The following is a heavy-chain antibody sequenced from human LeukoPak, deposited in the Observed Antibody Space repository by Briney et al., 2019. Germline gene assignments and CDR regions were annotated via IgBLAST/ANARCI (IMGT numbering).Heavy chain of an antibody. CDR3: AKRSSTSSLDP. Sequence: GGSLRLSCAASGFTFSNSWMKWVRQAPGKGLEWVASIKQDGSERYYVDSVKGRFTISRDNTKNSLYLQMNSLRTEDTAVYYCAKRSSTSSLDPWGQGTLVTVSS. CDR1: GFTFSNSW. CDR2: IKQDGSER. J-gene: IGHJ5*02. V-gene: IGHV3-7*01. D-gene: IGHD2-2*01.